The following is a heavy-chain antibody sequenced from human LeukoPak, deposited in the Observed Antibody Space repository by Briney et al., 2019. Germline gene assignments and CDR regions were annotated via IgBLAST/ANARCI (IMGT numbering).Heavy chain of an antibody. CDR1: GFSFSTCG. V-gene: IGHV3-23*01. CDR3: VKDRLGGIVGQLDH. J-gene: IGHJ4*02. CDR2: VSGSGGST. D-gene: IGHD1-26*01. Sequence: GGSLRLSCAASGFSFSTCGMSWIRQAPGKGLEWVSTVSGSGGSTYYADFVKGRFSISRDNSKNTLFLLMNTLRAGDSAVYYCVKDRLGGIVGQLDHWGQGTLVTVSS.